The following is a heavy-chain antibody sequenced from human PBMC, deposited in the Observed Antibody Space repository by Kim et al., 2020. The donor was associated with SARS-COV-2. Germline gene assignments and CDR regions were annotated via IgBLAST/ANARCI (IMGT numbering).Heavy chain of an antibody. CDR1: GYTFTSYG. V-gene: IGHV1-18*01. CDR2: ISAYNGNT. J-gene: IGHJ4*02. Sequence: ASVKVSCKASGYTFTSYGISWVRQAPGQGLEWMGWISAYNGNTNYAQKLQGRVTMTTDTSTSTAYMELRSLRSDDTAVYYCARTPDYADYVPIDYWGQGTLVTVSS. D-gene: IGHD4-17*01. CDR3: ARTPDYADYVPIDY.